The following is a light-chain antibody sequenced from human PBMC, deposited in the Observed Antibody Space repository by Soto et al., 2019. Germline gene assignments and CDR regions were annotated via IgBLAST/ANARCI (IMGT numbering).Light chain of an antibody. CDR3: CSYAGSNTWV. CDR2: AVT. J-gene: IGLJ3*02. CDR1: SSDVGGYNY. Sequence: QSALTQPRSVSGSPGQSVTISCNGASSDVGGYNYVSWHQQHPGKAPKLIIFAVTQRPSGVPDRFSGSKSGNTASLTISGLQADDEADSYCCSYAGSNTWVFGGGTQLTVL. V-gene: IGLV2-11*02.